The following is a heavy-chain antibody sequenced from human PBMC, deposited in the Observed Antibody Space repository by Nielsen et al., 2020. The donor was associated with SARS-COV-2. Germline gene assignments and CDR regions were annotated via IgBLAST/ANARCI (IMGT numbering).Heavy chain of an antibody. J-gene: IGHJ4*02. CDR1: GGSFSGYY. Sequence: GSLRLSCAVYGGSFSGYYWSWIRQPPGKGLEWIGEINHSGSTNYNPTLKSRVTISVDTSKNQFSLKLSSVTAADTAVYYCASSSRERGVPTDGDYWGQGTLVTVSS. CDR3: ASSSRERGVPTDGDY. CDR2: INHSGST. D-gene: IGHD2-8*01. V-gene: IGHV4-34*01.